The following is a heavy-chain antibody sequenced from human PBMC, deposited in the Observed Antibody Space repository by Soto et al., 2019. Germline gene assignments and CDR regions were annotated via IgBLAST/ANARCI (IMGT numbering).Heavy chain of an antibody. CDR3: ARSSYDFWSGYRLFYGMDV. CDR2: IYYSGST. CDR1: GGSISSYY. Sequence: SETLSLTCTVSGGSISSYYWSWIRQPPGKGLEWIGYIYYSGSTNYNPSLKSRVTISVDTSKNQLSLKLSSVTAADTAVYYCARSSYDFWSGYRLFYGMDVWGQGTTVTVSS. D-gene: IGHD3-3*01. J-gene: IGHJ6*02. V-gene: IGHV4-59*01.